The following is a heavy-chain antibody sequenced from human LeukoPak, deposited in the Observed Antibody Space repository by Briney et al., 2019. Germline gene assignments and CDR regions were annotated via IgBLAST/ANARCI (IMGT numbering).Heavy chain of an antibody. Sequence: ASVKVSCKASGYTFTGYYMHWVRQAPGHGLEWMGWINPNSGGTNYAQKFQGRVTMTRDTSISTAYMELSRLRSDDTAVYYCARDKWLVPYYYYYMDVWGKGTTVTVSS. CDR2: INPNSGGT. CDR1: GYTFTGYY. CDR3: ARDKWLVPYYYYYMDV. J-gene: IGHJ6*03. D-gene: IGHD6-19*01. V-gene: IGHV1-2*02.